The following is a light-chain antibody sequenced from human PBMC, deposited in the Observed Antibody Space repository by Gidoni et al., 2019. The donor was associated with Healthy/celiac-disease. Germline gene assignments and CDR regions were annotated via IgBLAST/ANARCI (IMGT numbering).Light chain of an antibody. CDR2: KDS. J-gene: IGLJ3*02. Sequence: SYYLTQPPPWSVSPGPTARITCSGDALPKQYAYCYQQKPGQAPVLVIYKDSERPSGIPERFSGSSSGTTVTLTISGVQAEDEADYYCQSADSSGYWVFGGGTKLTVL. V-gene: IGLV3-25*03. CDR3: QSADSSGYWV. CDR1: ALPKQY.